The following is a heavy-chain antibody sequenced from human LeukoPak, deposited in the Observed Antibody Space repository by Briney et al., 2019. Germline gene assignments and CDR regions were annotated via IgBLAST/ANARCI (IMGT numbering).Heavy chain of an antibody. V-gene: IGHV3-23*01. CDR1: GLTFSFYG. Sequence: PGTSLRLSCATSGLTFSFYGMSWVRQAPGKGLEWVSSINAGGGTYTYYADSVKGRFTISRDNSKNTLHLQMNSLRAEDTAVYYCAKRGESGVYYFDFWGQGTLVTVSS. D-gene: IGHD3-10*01. CDR3: AKRGESGVYYFDF. CDR2: INAGGGTYT. J-gene: IGHJ4*02.